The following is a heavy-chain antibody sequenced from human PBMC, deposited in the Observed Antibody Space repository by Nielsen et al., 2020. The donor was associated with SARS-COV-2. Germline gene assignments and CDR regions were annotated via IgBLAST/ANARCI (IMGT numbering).Heavy chain of an antibody. D-gene: IGHD4-23*01. V-gene: IGHV1-69*13. CDR1: GGTFSSYA. Sequence: SVKVSCKASGGTFSSYAISWVRQAPGQGLEWMGGIIPIFGTANYAQKFQGRVTITADESTSTAYMELSSLRSEDTAVYYCARDQSYGGNSLYYYYGMDVRGQGTTVTVSS. J-gene: IGHJ6*02. CDR3: ARDQSYGGNSLYYYYGMDV. CDR2: IIPIFGTA.